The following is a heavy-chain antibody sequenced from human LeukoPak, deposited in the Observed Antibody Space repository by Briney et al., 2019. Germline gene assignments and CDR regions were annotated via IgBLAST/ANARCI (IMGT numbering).Heavy chain of an antibody. V-gene: IGHV3-20*04. CDR3: ARALNSDYDIPFDY. CDR2: INWNGGST. D-gene: IGHD3-9*01. Sequence: GGSLRLSCAASGFTFDDYGMSWVRQAPGKGLEWVSGINWNGGSTGYADSVKGRFTISRDNAKNSLYLQMNSLRAEDTALYYCARALNSDYDIPFDYWGQGTLVTVSS. CDR1: GFTFDDYG. J-gene: IGHJ4*02.